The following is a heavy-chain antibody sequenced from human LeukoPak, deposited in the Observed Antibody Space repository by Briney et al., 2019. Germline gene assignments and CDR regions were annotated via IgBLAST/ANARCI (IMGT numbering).Heavy chain of an antibody. J-gene: IGHJ4*02. CDR3: ARGVHGDYSSDY. D-gene: IGHD4-17*01. V-gene: IGHV3-21*01. CDR2: ISSSSSYI. Sequence: GGSLRLSCAASGFTFSSYSMNRVRQAPGKGLEWVSSISSSSSYIYYADSVKGRFTISRDNAKNSLYLQMNSLRAEDTAVYYCARGVHGDYSSDYWGQGTLVTVSS. CDR1: GFTFSSYS.